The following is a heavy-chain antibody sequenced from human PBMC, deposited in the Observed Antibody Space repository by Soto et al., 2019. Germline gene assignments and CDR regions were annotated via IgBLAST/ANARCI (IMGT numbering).Heavy chain of an antibody. CDR1: GFTFSSYA. D-gene: IGHD2-2*01. J-gene: IGHJ5*02. Sequence: GGSLRLSCAASGFTFSSYAMSWVRKAPGKGLEWVSAISGSGGSTYYADSVKGRFTISRDNSKNALYLQMNSLRAEDTAVYYCAKGPRIVVVPAAKNNWFDPWGQGTLVTVSS. CDR3: AKGPRIVVVPAAKNNWFDP. CDR2: ISGSGGST. V-gene: IGHV3-23*01.